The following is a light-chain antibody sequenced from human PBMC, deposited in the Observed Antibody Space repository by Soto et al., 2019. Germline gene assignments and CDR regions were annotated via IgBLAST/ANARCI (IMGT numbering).Light chain of an antibody. V-gene: IGLV3-1*01. CDR2: QDS. Sequence: SYELTQPPSVSVSPGQTASITCSGDKLGDKYACWYQKKPGQSPVLVIYQDSKRPSGIPERFSGSNSGNTATLTISGTQAMDGADYYCQAWDSSTAVFGGGTKLTVL. CDR1: KLGDKY. CDR3: QAWDSSTAV. J-gene: IGLJ2*01.